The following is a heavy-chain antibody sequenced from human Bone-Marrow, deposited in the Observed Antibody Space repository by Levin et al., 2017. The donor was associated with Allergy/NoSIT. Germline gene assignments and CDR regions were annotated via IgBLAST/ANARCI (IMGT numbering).Heavy chain of an antibody. D-gene: IGHD2-15*01. Sequence: GESLKISCTASGFTFSSHWMSWVRQAPGKGLEWVANIKQDGSEKQYVDSVKGRFTISRDNAKNSLYLQMNSLRAEDTAVYYCARDGVAAADKCFDCWGQGTLVTVSS. CDR3: ARDGVAAADKCFDC. V-gene: IGHV3-7*01. CDR1: GFTFSSHW. J-gene: IGHJ4*02. CDR2: IKQDGSEK.